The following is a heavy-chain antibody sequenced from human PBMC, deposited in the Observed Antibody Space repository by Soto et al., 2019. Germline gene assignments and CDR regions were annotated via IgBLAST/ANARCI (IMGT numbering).Heavy chain of an antibody. V-gene: IGHV4-31*03. CDR3: ARANEYDSSGYYVDY. J-gene: IGHJ4*02. Sequence: TLSLLCPVSGANDSSGGVYWSWIHQDRGKGLEWIGYIYYSGSTYYNLSLKSRVTISVDTSKNQFSLKLSSVTAADTAVYYCARANEYDSSGYYVDYWGQGTLVTVSS. D-gene: IGHD3-22*01. CDR1: GANDSSGGVY. CDR2: IYYSGST.